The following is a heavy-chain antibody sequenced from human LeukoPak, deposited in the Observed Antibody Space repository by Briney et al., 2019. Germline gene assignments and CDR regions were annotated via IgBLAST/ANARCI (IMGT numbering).Heavy chain of an antibody. CDR2: ISGSGVGT. V-gene: IGHV3-23*01. D-gene: IGHD3-22*01. J-gene: IGHJ3*02. CDR3: AKDGSVRSMIVLTAFDI. Sequence: GGSLRLSCAASGFTFSSYAMSWVRQAPGKGLEWVSAISGSGVGTHYADSVKGRFTISRDNSKNTLYLQMKSLRAEDTAVYYCAKDGSVRSMIVLTAFDIWGQGTMVTVSS. CDR1: GFTFSSYA.